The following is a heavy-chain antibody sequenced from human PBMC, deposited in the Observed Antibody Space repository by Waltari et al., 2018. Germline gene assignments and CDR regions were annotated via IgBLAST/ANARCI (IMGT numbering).Heavy chain of an antibody. D-gene: IGHD6-6*01. CDR3: AKRTSIAARAYYYYYGMDV. CDR1: GFTFSSYA. CDR2: ISGSGGST. V-gene: IGHV3-23*04. J-gene: IGHJ6*02. Sequence: EVQLVESGGGLVQPGGSLRLSCAASGFTFSSYAMSWVRQAPGKGLEWVSAISGSGGSTYYADSVKGRFTISRDNSKNTLYLQMNSLRAEDTAVYYCAKRTSIAARAYYYYYGMDVWGQGTTVTVSS.